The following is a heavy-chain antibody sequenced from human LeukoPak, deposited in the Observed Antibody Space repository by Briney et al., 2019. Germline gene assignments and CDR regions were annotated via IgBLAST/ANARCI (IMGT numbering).Heavy chain of an antibody. CDR3: AKDRHGDYGLLY. Sequence: GGSLRLSCAASGFTFSSYGMHWVRQAPGKGLEWVAVISYDGSNKYYADSVKGRFTISRDNSKNTLYLQMNSLRAEDTAVYYCAKDRHGDYGLLYWGQGTLVTVSS. J-gene: IGHJ4*02. CDR2: ISYDGSNK. D-gene: IGHD4-17*01. V-gene: IGHV3-30*18. CDR1: GFTFSSYG.